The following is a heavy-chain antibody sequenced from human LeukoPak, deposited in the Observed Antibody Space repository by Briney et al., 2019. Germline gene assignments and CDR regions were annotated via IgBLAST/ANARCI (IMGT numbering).Heavy chain of an antibody. Sequence: SETLSLTCTVSGGSISSYYWSWIRQPPGKGLEWIGYIYYSGSTNYNPSLKSRVTISVDTSKNQFSLKLSSVTAADTAVYYCASLGIAAAGVYWGQGTLVTVSS. V-gene: IGHV4-59*01. J-gene: IGHJ4*02. CDR1: GGSISSYY. CDR2: IYYSGST. CDR3: ASLGIAAAGVY. D-gene: IGHD6-13*01.